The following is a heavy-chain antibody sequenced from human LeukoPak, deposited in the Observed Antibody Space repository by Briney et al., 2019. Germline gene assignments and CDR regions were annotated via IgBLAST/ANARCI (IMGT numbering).Heavy chain of an antibody. Sequence: SVKVSCKASGGTFSSYAISWVRQAPGQGLEWMGGIISILGTTKYAQKFQGRVTITADESTSTAYMELSSLRSEDTAVYYCARSGDSSGYYYGERYWGQGTLVTVSS. CDR3: ARSGDSSGYYYGERY. CDR2: IISILGTT. V-gene: IGHV1-69*13. D-gene: IGHD3-22*01. CDR1: GGTFSSYA. J-gene: IGHJ4*02.